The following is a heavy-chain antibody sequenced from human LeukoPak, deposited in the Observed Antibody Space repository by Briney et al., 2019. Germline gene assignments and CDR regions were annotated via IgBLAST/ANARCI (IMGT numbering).Heavy chain of an antibody. CDR2: MKQDGSEK. CDR3: ARDMDV. V-gene: IGHV3-7*01. CDR1: GFSLSRYW. J-gene: IGHJ6*03. Sequence: PGGSLRLSCAASGFSLSRYWMSWVRQAPGKGLEWVANMKQDGSEKNYVDSVKGRFTISRDNAKNSLYLQMNTLGAEDTAVYYCARDMDVWGKGTTVTVSS.